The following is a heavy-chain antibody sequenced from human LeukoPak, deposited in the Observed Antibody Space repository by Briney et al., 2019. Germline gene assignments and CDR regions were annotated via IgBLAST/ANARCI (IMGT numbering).Heavy chain of an antibody. D-gene: IGHD2-2*01. CDR1: GFTFSSYS. CDR2: ISSSGSFI. CDR3: ARDLRYCSSASCSENGAFDI. V-gene: IGHV3-21*01. J-gene: IGHJ3*02. Sequence: GGSLRLSCAASGFTFSSYSMNWVRQAPGKGLEWVSSISSSGSFIYYADSVKGRFTISRDNARNSLFLQMNSLRAEDTAVYYCARDLRYCSSASCSENGAFDIWGQGTMVTVSS.